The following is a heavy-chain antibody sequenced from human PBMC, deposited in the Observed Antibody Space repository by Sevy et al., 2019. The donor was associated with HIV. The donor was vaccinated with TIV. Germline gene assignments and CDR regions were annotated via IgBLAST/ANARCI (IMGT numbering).Heavy chain of an antibody. CDR3: ARDVGATQAVFDY. CDR2: ISYDGSNK. CDR1: GFTFSSYA. V-gene: IGHV3-30-3*01. D-gene: IGHD1-26*01. Sequence: GGSLRLSCAASGFTFSSYAMHWVRQAPGKGLEWVAVISYDGSNKYYADSVKGRFTISRDNSKNTLYLQMNSLRAEDTAVYYCARDVGATQAVFDYWGQGTLVTVSS. J-gene: IGHJ4*02.